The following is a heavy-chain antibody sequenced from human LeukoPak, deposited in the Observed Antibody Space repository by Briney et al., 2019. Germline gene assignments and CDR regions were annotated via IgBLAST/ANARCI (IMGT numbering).Heavy chain of an antibody. CDR1: GFTFSSYD. V-gene: IGHV3-23*01. J-gene: IGHJ2*01. CDR2: SGGDGGST. CDR3: AKALNYWYFDL. Sequence: PGGSLRPSCAASGFTFSSYDMSWVRQAPGKGLEWVSASGGDGGSTYADSVKGRFTISRDNSKNTLYLQMNSLRAEDTATYYCAKALNYWYFDLWGRGNLVTVSS.